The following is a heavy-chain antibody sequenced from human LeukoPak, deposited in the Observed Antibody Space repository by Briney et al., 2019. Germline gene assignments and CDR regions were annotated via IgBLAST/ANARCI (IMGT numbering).Heavy chain of an antibody. CDR3: ARCTIGDGSGWCTWFAP. J-gene: IGHJ5*02. V-gene: IGHV3-23*01. D-gene: IGHD6-19*01. CDR1: GFTFSSHT. Sequence: GGSLRLSCAASGFTFSSHTMNWVRQAPGKGLQWVSSIRGGGAPVYADSVKGRFTISRDDFKSTVFLQMDSLRPEDTAVYYCARCTIGDGSGWCTWFAPWGQGTLVTVPS. CDR2: IRGGGAP.